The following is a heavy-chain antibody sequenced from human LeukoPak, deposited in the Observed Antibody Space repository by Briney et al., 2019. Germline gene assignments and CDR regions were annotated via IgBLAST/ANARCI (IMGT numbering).Heavy chain of an antibody. CDR2: IYYSGST. D-gene: IGHD3-9*01. V-gene: IGHV4-59*12. CDR3: ARGSYDILTGYSTLGEY. Sequence: PSETLSLTCTVSGGSISSYYWSWIRQPPGKGLEWIGSIYYSGSTYYKPSLKSRVTISLDTSKNHFYLKLSSVTAPDTAVYYCARGSYDILTGYSTLGEYWGQGTLVTVSS. J-gene: IGHJ4*02. CDR1: GGSISSYY.